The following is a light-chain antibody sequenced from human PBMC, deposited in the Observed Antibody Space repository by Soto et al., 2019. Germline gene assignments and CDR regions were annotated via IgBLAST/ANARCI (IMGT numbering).Light chain of an antibody. J-gene: IGLJ2*01. CDR2: DNN. CDR3: ATWDGSLPAEV. V-gene: IGLV1-51*01. Sequence: QSVLTQPPSVSAAPGQKFTIYCSGSSSNIGNNYVSWYQQLPGTAPKLLIYDNNKRPSGIPDRFSGSKSGTSGTLDITGLQTGDEADYYCATWDGSLPAEVFGGGTKLTVL. CDR1: SSNIGNNY.